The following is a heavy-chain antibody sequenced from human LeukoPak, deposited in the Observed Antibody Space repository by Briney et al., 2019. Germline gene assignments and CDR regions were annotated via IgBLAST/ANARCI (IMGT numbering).Heavy chain of an antibody. J-gene: IGHJ4*02. CDR2: IFHSGSA. D-gene: IGHD5-12*01. Sequence: SETLSLTCAVSGGPINSSNWWSWVRQPPGKGLEWIGQIFHSGSANYNPSLKSRVTMSVDKSNNQFSLRLSSVTAADTAVYYCARDRNSNLRLGFWGQGALVTVSS. CDR3: ARDRNSNLRLGF. CDR1: GGPINSSNW. V-gene: IGHV4-4*02.